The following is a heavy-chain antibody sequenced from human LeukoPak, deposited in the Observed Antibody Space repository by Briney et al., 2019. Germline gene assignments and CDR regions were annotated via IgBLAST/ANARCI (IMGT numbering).Heavy chain of an antibody. CDR2: IYHSGST. V-gene: IGHV4-38-2*02. CDR3: ASGGRLGGAFDI. Sequence: SETLSLTCTVSGYSISSGYYWSWIRQPPGKGLEWIGEIYHSGSTNYNPSLKSRVTISVDKSKNQFSLKLSSVTAADTAVYYCASGGRLGGAFDIWGQGTMVTVSS. J-gene: IGHJ3*02. CDR1: GYSISSGYY. D-gene: IGHD1-26*01.